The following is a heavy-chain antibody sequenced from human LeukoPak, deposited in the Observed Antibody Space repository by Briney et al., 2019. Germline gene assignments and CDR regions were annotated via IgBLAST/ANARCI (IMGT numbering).Heavy chain of an antibody. D-gene: IGHD5-12*01. J-gene: IGHJ4*02. CDR2: ISSSSSYI. CDR3: ARGRVATINDFDY. V-gene: IGHV3-21*01. CDR1: GFTFSSYS. Sequence: PGGSLRLSCAASGFTFSSYSMNWVRQAPGKGLEWVSSISSSSSYIYYADSVKGRFTISRDNAKNSLYLQMNSPRAEDTAVYYCARGRVATINDFDYWGQGTLVTVSS.